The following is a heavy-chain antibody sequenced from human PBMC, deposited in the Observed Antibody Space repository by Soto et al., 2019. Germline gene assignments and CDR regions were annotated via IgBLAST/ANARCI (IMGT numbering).Heavy chain of an antibody. J-gene: IGHJ6*02. CDR1: GFTVSSNY. V-gene: IGHV3-53*01. D-gene: IGHD4-17*01. Sequence: GSLRLSCAASGFTVSSNYMSWVRQAPGKGLEWVSVIYSGGSTYYADSVEGRFTISRDNSKNTLYLQMNSLRAEDTAVYYCAGTTDHTVGMDVWGQGTTVTVSS. CDR3: AGTTDHTVGMDV. CDR2: IYSGGST.